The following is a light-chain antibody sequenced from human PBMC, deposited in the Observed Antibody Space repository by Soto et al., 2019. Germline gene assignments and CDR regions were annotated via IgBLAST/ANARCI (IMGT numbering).Light chain of an antibody. CDR1: SGHSSYA. CDR2: VDSDGSH. Sequence: QAVVTQSPSASASLGASVKLTCTLSSGHSSYAIAWHQQQPEKGPRYLMKVDSDGSHVKGDGIPDRFSGSSSGAERYLTNSSLQSEDEADYYCQTWGTGTWVFGGGTKLTVL. V-gene: IGLV4-69*01. J-gene: IGLJ3*02. CDR3: QTWGTGTWV.